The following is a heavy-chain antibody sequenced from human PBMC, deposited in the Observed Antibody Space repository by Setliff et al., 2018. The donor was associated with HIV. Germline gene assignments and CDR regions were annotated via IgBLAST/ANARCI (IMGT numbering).Heavy chain of an antibody. CDR2: IYYSGST. V-gene: IGHV4-39*07. CDR3: ARGLNDYTNPAYMDV. D-gene: IGHD4-4*01. Sequence: SETLSLTCSVSGGSLSSSNYYWGWIRQPPGKGLEWIGTIYYSGSTYYNPSLKSRITISVDTSKNQFSLKLSSLTAADTAVYYCARGLNDYTNPAYMDVWGKGTTVTVSS. J-gene: IGHJ6*03. CDR1: GGSLSSSNYY.